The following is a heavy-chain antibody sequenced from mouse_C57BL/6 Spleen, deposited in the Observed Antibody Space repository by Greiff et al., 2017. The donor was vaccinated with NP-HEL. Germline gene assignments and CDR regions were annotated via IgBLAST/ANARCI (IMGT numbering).Heavy chain of an antibody. CDR2: IWRGGST. CDR3: AAHYYGSSYDYAIDY. J-gene: IGHJ4*01. CDR1: GFSLTSYG. Sequence: VMLVESGPGLVQPSQSLSITCTVSGFSLTSYGVHWVRQSPGKGLEWLGVIWRGGSTDYNAAFMSRLSITKDNSKSQVFFKMNSLQADDTAIYYCAAHYYGSSYDYAIDYWGQGTSVTVSS. D-gene: IGHD1-1*01. V-gene: IGHV2-5*01.